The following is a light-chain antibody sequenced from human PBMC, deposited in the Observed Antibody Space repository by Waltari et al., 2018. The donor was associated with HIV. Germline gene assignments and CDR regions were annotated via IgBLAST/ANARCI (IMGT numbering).Light chain of an antibody. J-gene: IGLJ3*02. CDR3: ETCDSSTWV. CDR2: LEGGGGY. Sequence: QPVLTQSSSASASLGSSVKLTCTLTSGHSRNIIAWHQQQPVTAPRYLMKLEGGGGYNKGRGVPDRFSGSSSGADRYLTISNLQFEDDADYDCETCDSSTWVFGGGTKVTVL. V-gene: IGLV4-60*02. CDR1: SGHSRNI.